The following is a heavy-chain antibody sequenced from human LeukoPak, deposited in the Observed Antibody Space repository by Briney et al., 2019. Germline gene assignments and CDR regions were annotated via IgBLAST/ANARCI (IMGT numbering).Heavy chain of an antibody. J-gene: IGHJ4*02. V-gene: IGHV5-51*01. D-gene: IGHD5-24*01. CDR3: ASAKVATIGPFDY. Sequence: GEPLKIFCKASGYSFTSYWIGWVRQMPGKGLEWMGIIYPGDSDTRYSPSFQGQVTISADKSISTAYLQWSSLKASDTAMYYCASAKVATIGPFDYWGQGTLVTVSS. CDR1: GYSFTSYW. CDR2: IYPGDSDT.